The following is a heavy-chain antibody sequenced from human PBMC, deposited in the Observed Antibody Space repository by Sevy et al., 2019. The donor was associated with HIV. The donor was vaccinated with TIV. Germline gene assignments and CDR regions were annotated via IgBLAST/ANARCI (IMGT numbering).Heavy chain of an antibody. CDR2: INHSGST. Sequence: SETLSLTCAVYGGSFSGYYWSWIRQPPGKGLEWIGEINHSGSTNYNPSLKSRVTISVDTSKNQFSLKLSSVTAADTAVYYCAGVDMVRGVSNYWGQGTLVTVSS. D-gene: IGHD3-10*01. V-gene: IGHV4-34*01. CDR3: AGVDMVRGVSNY. CDR1: GGSFSGYY. J-gene: IGHJ4*02.